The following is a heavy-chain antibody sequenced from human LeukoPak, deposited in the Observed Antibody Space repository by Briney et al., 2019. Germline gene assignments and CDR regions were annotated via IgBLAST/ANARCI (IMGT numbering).Heavy chain of an antibody. CDR2: IYPGDSVT. V-gene: IGHV5-51*01. Sequence: GDSLKISFKGSGYSFTSYWIGWVRQMPGKGLEWMGIIYPGDSVTRYSPSFQGQVTISADKSVSTAYLQWSSLKASDTAIYYCARHVYYYDSSGYPGPYYFDYWGQGTLVTVSS. CDR3: ARHVYYYDSSGYPGPYYFDY. J-gene: IGHJ4*02. D-gene: IGHD3-22*01. CDR1: GYSFTSYW.